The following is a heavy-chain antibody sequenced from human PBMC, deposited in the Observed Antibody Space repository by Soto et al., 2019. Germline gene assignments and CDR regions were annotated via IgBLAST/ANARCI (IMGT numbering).Heavy chain of an antibody. CDR1: GFTFSSYG. CDR3: AKAYSNYGEYYFDY. CDR2: ISYDGGNK. J-gene: IGHJ4*02. D-gene: IGHD4-4*01. Sequence: GGSLRLSCAASGFTFSSYGMHWVRQAPGKGLEWVAVISYDGGNKYYADSVKGRFTISRDNSKNTLYLQMNSLRAEDTAVYYCAKAYSNYGEYYFDYWGQGTLVTVSS. V-gene: IGHV3-30*18.